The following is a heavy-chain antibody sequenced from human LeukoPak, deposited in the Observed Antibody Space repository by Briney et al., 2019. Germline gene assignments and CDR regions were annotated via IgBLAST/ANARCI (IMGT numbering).Heavy chain of an antibody. Sequence: PGGSLRLSCAASGFSFNSYNMNWVRQAPGKGLEWISYITSDSSTIYYADSVKGRFTISRDNAESSLYLQMNSLRAEDTAVYYCARGPLLGYYYYHMDVWGEGTTVTVPS. D-gene: IGHD2-8*02. V-gene: IGHV3-48*01. CDR3: ARGPLLGYYYYHMDV. J-gene: IGHJ6*03. CDR2: ITSDSSTI. CDR1: GFSFNSYN.